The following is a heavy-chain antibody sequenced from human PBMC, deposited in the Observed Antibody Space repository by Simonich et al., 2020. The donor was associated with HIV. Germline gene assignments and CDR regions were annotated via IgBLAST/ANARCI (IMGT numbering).Heavy chain of an antibody. Sequence: QVQLQQWGAGLLKPSETLSLTCAVYGGSFSGYYWSWIRQPPGKGLEWIGEINHSESTNYNPSPKSRVTISVDTSKNQFSLKLSSVTAADTAVYYCARRRREQLVTYFQHWGQGTLVTVSS. V-gene: IGHV4-34*01. CDR1: GGSFSGYY. J-gene: IGHJ1*01. CDR3: ARRRREQLVTYFQH. CDR2: INHSEST. D-gene: IGHD6-6*01.